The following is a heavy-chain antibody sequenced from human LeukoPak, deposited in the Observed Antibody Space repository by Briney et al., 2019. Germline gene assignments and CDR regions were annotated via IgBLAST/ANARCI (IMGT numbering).Heavy chain of an antibody. Sequence: GASVKVSCKASGYTFTSYGISWVRQAPGQGLEWMGRIIPILGIANYAQKFQGRVTITADKSTSTAYMELSSLRSEDTAVYYCASPYSSSWEGDAFDIWGQGTMVTVSS. CDR1: GYTFTSYG. D-gene: IGHD6-13*01. CDR2: IIPILGIA. J-gene: IGHJ3*02. CDR3: ASPYSSSWEGDAFDI. V-gene: IGHV1-69*04.